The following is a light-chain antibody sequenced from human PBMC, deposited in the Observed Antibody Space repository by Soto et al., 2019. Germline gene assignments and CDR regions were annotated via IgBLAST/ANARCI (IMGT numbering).Light chain of an antibody. J-gene: IGKJ5*01. CDR3: QQSYSAPIT. CDR2: APS. Sequence: DLQITQCRSSQSASVGDRVILPCRASQRISNYLNWDLPKPGYAPKLLIFAPSSLQSGVPSRFSGSASGTNFTLTITSLKPEDWAAYYSQQSYSAPITFGQGTRLE. V-gene: IGKV1-39*01. CDR1: QRISNY.